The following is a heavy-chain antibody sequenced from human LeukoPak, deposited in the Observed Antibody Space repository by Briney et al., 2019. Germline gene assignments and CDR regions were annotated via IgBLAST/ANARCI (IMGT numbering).Heavy chain of an antibody. CDR3: ARAYGDYASSHSFDY. CDR2: ISNDGTYK. D-gene: IGHD4-17*01. V-gene: IGHV3-30*03. CDR1: GFTFSRFV. J-gene: IGHJ4*02. Sequence: GRSLTLSCAVSGFTFSRFVMHWVRQAPGKGLQWVAVISNDGTYKYCADSVKGRCTISRDNSKNTVFLQMSSLKDEDTAMYYCARAYGDYASSHSFDYWGQGTLVTVSS.